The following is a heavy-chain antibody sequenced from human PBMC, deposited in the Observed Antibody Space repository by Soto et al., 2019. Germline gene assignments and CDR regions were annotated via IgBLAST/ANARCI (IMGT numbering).Heavy chain of an antibody. CDR3: ARAVGRDGSSWHRGAYDS. J-gene: IGHJ4*02. CDR2: MNTDRGGT. Sequence: HVHLLQSGAVVAKSGASVKVSCKASGYTFTAYYIHWVRQAPGQGLEWLGWMNTDRGGTDYGHTYEGWVTLTRAPSIDTVYWEVTRLKSDDTGIYYCARAVGRDGSSWHRGAYDSGGKGTQSTVSS. CDR1: GYTFTAYY. V-gene: IGHV1-2*04. D-gene: IGHD2-2*01.